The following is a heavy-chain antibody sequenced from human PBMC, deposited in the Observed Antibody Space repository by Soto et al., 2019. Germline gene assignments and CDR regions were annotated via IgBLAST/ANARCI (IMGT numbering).Heavy chain of an antibody. V-gene: IGHV1-18*04. CDR2: ISAYNGNT. CDR3: ARGGYFDSSNYLAY. Sequence: GAAVKVSCKASGYTFTSYGISWVRQAPGQGLEWMGWISAYNGNTNYAQKLQGRVTMTTDTSTSTAYMELRSLRSDDTAVYYCARGGYFDSSNYLAYWGLGTLVTVSS. J-gene: IGHJ4*02. CDR1: GYTFTSYG. D-gene: IGHD3-22*01.